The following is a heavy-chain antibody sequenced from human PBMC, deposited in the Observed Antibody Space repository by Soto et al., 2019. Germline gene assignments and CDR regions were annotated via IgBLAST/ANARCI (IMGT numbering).Heavy chain of an antibody. J-gene: IGHJ4*02. D-gene: IGHD1-26*01. CDR1: GYTFTSYC. V-gene: IGHV1-18*04. Sequence: GASVQVSCKASGYTFTSYCISWVRHAPGPGPEWMGWISAYNGTTNYAQRLQGRVTMTTDPSTNTAYMELRSLTSDDTAVYYCAGGREEYINSFHPTDYWGQGTLVTVSS. CDR2: ISAYNGTT. CDR3: AGGREEYINSFHPTDY.